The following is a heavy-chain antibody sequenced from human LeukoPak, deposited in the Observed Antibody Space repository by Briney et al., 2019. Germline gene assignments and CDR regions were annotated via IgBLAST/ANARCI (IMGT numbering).Heavy chain of an antibody. CDR1: VGPISTYY. CDR2: IYQSGST. CDR3: ARGGGYASPIGY. Sequence: SETQSLPCTLSVGPISTYYWSWIRQPPGKGLEWIVYIYQSGSTNYNPSLKSRVTISVDTSKHQFSLKLSSVTAADTAVYYCARGGGYASPIGYWGQGALVTVSS. V-gene: IGHV4-59*01. J-gene: IGHJ4*02. D-gene: IGHD5-12*01.